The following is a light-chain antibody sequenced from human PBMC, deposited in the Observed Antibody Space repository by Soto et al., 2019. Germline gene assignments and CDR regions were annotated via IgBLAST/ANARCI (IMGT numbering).Light chain of an antibody. CDR1: QSIGYW. CDR2: KAS. V-gene: IGKV1-5*03. CDR3: QQCRTYLYT. J-gene: IGKJ2*01. Sequence: DIQMTQSPSTLSASVGDRVTITCRASQSIGYWLAWYQQKPGKAPNLLIYKASVLESGVPARFSGSGSVTEFTLNISSLQTDDFATYYCQQCRTYLYTFGQGTKLEIK.